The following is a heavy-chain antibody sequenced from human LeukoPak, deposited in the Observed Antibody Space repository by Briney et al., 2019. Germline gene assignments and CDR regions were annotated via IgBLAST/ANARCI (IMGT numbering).Heavy chain of an antibody. V-gene: IGHV1-8*03. CDR2: MNPNSGNT. J-gene: IGHJ4*02. CDR1: GYTFTSYD. CDR3: ARGRAAAGQYYFDY. D-gene: IGHD6-13*01. Sequence: ASVKVSCKASGYTFTSYDINWVRQATGQGLEWMGWMNPNSGNTGYAQKFQGRVTITRNTSISTAYMELSSLRSEDTAVYYCARGRAAAGQYYFDYWGQGTLVTVSS.